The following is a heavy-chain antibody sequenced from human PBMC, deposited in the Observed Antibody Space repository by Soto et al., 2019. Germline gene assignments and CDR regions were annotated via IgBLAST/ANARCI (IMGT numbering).Heavy chain of an antibody. D-gene: IGHD4-4*01. Sequence: SVKVSCKASGGTFGRHTINWVRQAPGQGLEWMGGIIPIFSTPKYAQKFQGRVMLTADKSTSTAYMELSSLRYEDTAVYYCARGGLQAQGVQYNHYAMDVWGQGTTVTVSS. J-gene: IGHJ6*02. V-gene: IGHV1-69*06. CDR2: IIPIFSTP. CDR1: GGTFGRHT. CDR3: ARGGLQAQGVQYNHYAMDV.